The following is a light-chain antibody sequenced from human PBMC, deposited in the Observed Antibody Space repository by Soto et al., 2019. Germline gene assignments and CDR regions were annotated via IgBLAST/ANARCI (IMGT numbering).Light chain of an antibody. Sequence: QSALTQPASVSGSPGQSITISCTGTSSDIGNYNYVSWYQHHPHRAPKLMIYDVSNRPSGVSNRFSGSKSANTASLIISGLQAEDEADYYCSSYTNISPHLVFGGGTKVTVL. V-gene: IGLV2-14*03. CDR2: DVS. CDR1: SSDIGNYNY. J-gene: IGLJ2*01. CDR3: SSYTNISPHLV.